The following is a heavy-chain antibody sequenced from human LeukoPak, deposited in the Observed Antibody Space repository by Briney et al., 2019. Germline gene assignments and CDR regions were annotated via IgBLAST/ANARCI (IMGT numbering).Heavy chain of an antibody. CDR1: GFTFSSYA. D-gene: IGHD3-10*01. CDR2: ISGSGGST. CDR3: AKVPYYYGSGSSYFDY. V-gene: IGHV3-23*01. Sequence: PGVSLRLSCAASGFTFSSYAMSWVRQAPGKGLEWVSAISGSGGSTYYADSVKGRFTISRDNSKNTLYLQMNSLRAEDTAVYYCAKVPYYYGSGSSYFDYWGQGTLVTVSS. J-gene: IGHJ4*02.